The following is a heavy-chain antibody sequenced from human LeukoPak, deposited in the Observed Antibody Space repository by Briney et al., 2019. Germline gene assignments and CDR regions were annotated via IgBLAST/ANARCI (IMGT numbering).Heavy chain of an antibody. V-gene: IGHV1-2*06. CDR3: AREVYYYDSSGPAVVPHYYYYGMDV. Sequence: ASVKVSCKASGYTFTSYGISWVRQAPGQGLEWMGRINPNSGGTNYAQKFQGRVTMTRDTSISTAYMELSRLRSDDTAVYYCAREVYYYDSSGPAVVPHYYYYGMDVWGQGTTVTVSS. CDR1: GYTFTSYG. J-gene: IGHJ6*02. CDR2: INPNSGGT. D-gene: IGHD3-22*01.